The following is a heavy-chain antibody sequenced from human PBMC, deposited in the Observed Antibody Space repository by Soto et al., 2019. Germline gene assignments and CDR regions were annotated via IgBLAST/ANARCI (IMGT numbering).Heavy chain of an antibody. CDR3: ARTTDSEIFGVVISPYGMDV. V-gene: IGHV1-69*13. D-gene: IGHD3-3*01. CDR1: GGTFSSYA. J-gene: IGHJ6*02. Sequence: SVKVSCKASGGTFSSYAISWVRQAPGQGLEWMGGIIPIFGTANYAQKFQGRVTITADESTSTAYMELSSLRSEDTAVYYCARTTDSEIFGVVISPYGMDVWGQGTTVTVSS. CDR2: IIPIFGTA.